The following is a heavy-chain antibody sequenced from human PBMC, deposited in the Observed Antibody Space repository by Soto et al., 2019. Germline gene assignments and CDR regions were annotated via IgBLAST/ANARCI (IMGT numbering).Heavy chain of an antibody. J-gene: IGHJ4*02. D-gene: IGHD6-19*01. CDR2: TDYSGNT. Sequence: QVQLQEWGPGLVRPSETLSLTCTVSSDSISSYYWIWIRQSPGKGLEWIGYTDYSGNTNYNPSLKSQVTISGDTSKNQFSLRLSSVTAADTAVYYCARAVGDPLYYLDYWGQGTLVTVSS. CDR3: ARAVGDPLYYLDY. V-gene: IGHV4-59*08. CDR1: SDSISSYY.